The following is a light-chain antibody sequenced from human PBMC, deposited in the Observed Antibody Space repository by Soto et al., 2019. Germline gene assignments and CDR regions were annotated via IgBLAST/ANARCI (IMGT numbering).Light chain of an antibody. V-gene: IGLV4-69*01. CDR3: QTWGTGIQV. Sequence: QSVLTQPPSASASLGASVKLTCTLSSGHSAYAIAWHQQRPEKGPRYLMKVNSDGSHTKGDGIPARFSGSSSGDERYLTISGLQSEDEADYYCQTWGTGIQVFGGGTKPPS. CDR1: SGHSAYA. CDR2: VNSDGSH. J-gene: IGLJ3*02.